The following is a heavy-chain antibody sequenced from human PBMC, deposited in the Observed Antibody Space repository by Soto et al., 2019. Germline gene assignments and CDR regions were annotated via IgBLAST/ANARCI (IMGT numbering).Heavy chain of an antibody. J-gene: IGHJ4*02. V-gene: IGHV3-23*01. CDR1: GFPFDPYV. D-gene: IGHD2-15*01. Sequence: GGSLRLSCVASGFPFDPYVMAWVRQAPGKGLEWVAAIRSNTAVTHYADSVKGRFTISRDNSRNTLSLQMNSLTAGDTAVYYCAKASLGTCSGVRCYYFDYWGLGTLVTVSS. CDR3: AKASLGTCSGVRCYYFDY. CDR2: IRSNTAVT.